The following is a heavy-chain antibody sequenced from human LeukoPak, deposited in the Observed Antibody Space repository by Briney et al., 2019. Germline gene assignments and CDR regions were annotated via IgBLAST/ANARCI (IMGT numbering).Heavy chain of an antibody. CDR3: ARGHFWSGYYYYYYGMDV. D-gene: IGHD3-3*02. Sequence: SETLSLTCTVSGDSISGSSYYWGWIRQPPGKGLEWIGNIYYGGSTYYNPSLKSRVSISVDTSKNQFSLKLSSVTAADTAVYYCARGHFWSGYYYYYYGMDVWGQGTTVTVSS. CDR1: GDSISGSSYY. J-gene: IGHJ6*02. V-gene: IGHV4-39*01. CDR2: IYYGGST.